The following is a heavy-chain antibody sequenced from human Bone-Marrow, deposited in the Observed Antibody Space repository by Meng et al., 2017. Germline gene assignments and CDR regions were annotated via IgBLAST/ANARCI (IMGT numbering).Heavy chain of an antibody. J-gene: IGHJ4*02. CDR2: IKQDGTEK. D-gene: IGHD6-19*01. CDR3: ATRPPDSAWYGVFDY. V-gene: IGHV3-7*01. Sequence: GESLKISCAGSGLTFSSHWMRWVRQAPGKGLEWVANIKQDGTEKDYVDSVKGRFTISRDNAKNSLYLQMNSLRVEDTAVYYCATRPPDSAWYGVFDYWGQGTLVTVSS. CDR1: GLTFSSHW.